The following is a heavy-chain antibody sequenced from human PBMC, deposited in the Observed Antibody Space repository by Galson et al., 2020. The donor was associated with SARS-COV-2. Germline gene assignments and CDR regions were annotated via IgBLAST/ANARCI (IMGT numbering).Heavy chain of an antibody. J-gene: IGHJ6*03. V-gene: IGHV4-59*08. D-gene: IGHD2-15*01. Sequence: SETLSLTCTVSGDSIRGYYWIWIRQPPGKGLEWIGYIYFSGSTNYNPSLKSRVTISVDRSRNQVSLKLNSLTAADTAAYYCARLRGKDIVAVPYMDVWGKGTTVTVSS. CDR1: GDSIRGYY. CDR2: IYFSGST. CDR3: ARLRGKDIVAVPYMDV.